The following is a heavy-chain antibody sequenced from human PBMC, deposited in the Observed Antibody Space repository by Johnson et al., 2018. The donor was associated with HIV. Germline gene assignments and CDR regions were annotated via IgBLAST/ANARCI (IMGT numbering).Heavy chain of an antibody. D-gene: IGHD4-17*01. CDR2: IRYDGSNK. CDR3: ARPGGDYSAFDI. J-gene: IGHJ3*02. V-gene: IGHV3-30*02. CDR1: GFTFSSYG. Sequence: QVQLVESGGGVVQPGGSLRLSCAASGFTFSSYGMHWVRQAPGQGLEWVAFIRYDGSNKYYADSVKGRFTISRDNSKNTLYLQMNSLRPEDTAVYYCARPGGDYSAFDIWGQGTMVTVSS.